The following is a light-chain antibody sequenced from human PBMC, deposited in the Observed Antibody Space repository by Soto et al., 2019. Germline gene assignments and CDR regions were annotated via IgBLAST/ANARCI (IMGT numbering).Light chain of an antibody. CDR3: QQYGSSPRVN. CDR1: QTISRN. V-gene: IGKV3-20*01. Sequence: QSTPTSSVSPGERSPLSVRSSQTISRNLAWYQQRPGQAPRLIMFGASNRATGIPDRFSGSGSGTDFTLTIRRLEPEDFAVYYCQQYGSSPRVNFGKGTRREIK. CDR2: GAS. J-gene: IGKJ5*01.